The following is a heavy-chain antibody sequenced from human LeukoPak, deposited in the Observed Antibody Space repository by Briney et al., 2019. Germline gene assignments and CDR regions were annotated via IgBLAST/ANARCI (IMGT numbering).Heavy chain of an antibody. D-gene: IGHD3-16*01. CDR1: GFPFSTYW. V-gene: IGHV3-7*04. CDR3: ARDYD. J-gene: IGHJ4*02. Sequence: AGSRRLSCAASGFPFSTYWMTWVRQAPGKGLEWVANIKQDGSEKYYVDSVKGRFTISRDNAKNSLDLQMNSLRAEDTAVYYCARDYDWGQGTLVTVSS. CDR2: IKQDGSEK.